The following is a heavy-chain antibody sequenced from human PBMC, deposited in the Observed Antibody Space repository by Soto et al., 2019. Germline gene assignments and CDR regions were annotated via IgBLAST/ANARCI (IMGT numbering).Heavy chain of an antibody. J-gene: IGHJ6*02. CDR3: ARVDTAMVTKSYYYYGMDV. Sequence: GESLKISCKGSGYSFTSYWIGWVRQMPGKGLEWMGIIYPGDSDTRYSPSFQGQVTISADKSISTAYLQWSSLKASDTAMYYCARVDTAMVTKSYYYYGMDVWGQGTTVTVSS. V-gene: IGHV5-51*01. CDR1: GYSFTSYW. CDR2: IYPGDSDT. D-gene: IGHD5-18*01.